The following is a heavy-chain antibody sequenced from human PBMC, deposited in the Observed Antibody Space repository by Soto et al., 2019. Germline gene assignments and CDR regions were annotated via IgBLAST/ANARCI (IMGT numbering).Heavy chain of an antibody. CDR3: AGGGKTGTGVVDWFDP. D-gene: IGHD2-15*01. J-gene: IGHJ5*02. V-gene: IGHV4-39*01. CDR1: GGSNSSGSFY. CDR2: IYYSGST. Sequence: DPLSLTCTVSGGSNSSGSFYWGWIRQPPGKGPEWIGSIYYSGSTSYNPSLKSRVTISLDTSKNQFSLKVRSVTATDTAVYYCAGGGKTGTGVVDWFDPWGQGTLVTVSS.